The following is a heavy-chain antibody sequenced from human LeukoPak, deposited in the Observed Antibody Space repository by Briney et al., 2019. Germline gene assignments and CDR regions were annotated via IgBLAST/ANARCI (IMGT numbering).Heavy chain of an antibody. CDR2: MNPNSGNT. Sequence: GASVKVSCKASGYTFTSYDINWVRQATGPGLEWMGWMNPNSGNTGYAQKFQGRVTMTRNTSISTAYMELSSLRSEDTAVYYCARGNPRITMVRGVIIKTYAWGQGTLVTVSS. V-gene: IGHV1-8*01. D-gene: IGHD3-10*01. CDR1: GYTFTSYD. CDR3: ARGNPRITMVRGVIIKTYA. J-gene: IGHJ5*02.